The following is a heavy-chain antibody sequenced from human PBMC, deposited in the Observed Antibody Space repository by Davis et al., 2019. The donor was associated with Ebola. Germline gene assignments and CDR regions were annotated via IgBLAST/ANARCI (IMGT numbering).Heavy chain of an antibody. J-gene: IGHJ5*02. CDR1: GYTFVEHY. V-gene: IGHV1-18*04. CDR3: ARVSSWVGGGDSSVP. D-gene: IGHD3-10*01. CDR2: IITDNGNR. Sequence: AASVKVSCKASGYTFVEHYVHWVRQAPGQGLEWMGWIITDNGNRNYAQKFQGRVTMSTDTSTTTAYMELRSLTSDDTAVYYCARVSSWVGGGDSSVPWGQGTLVTVSS.